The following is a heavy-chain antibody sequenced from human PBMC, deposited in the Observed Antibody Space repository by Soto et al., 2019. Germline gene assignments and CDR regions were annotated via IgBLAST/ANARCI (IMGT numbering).Heavy chain of an antibody. J-gene: IGHJ6*02. CDR3: AKDLSPVAYYYYGMDV. V-gene: IGHV3-30*18. CDR1: GFTFSSYG. D-gene: IGHD5-12*01. Sequence: GGSLRLSCAASGFTFSSYGMHWVRQAPGKGLEWVAVISYDGSNKYYAYSVKGRFTISRDNSKNTLYLQMNSLRAEDTAVYYCAKDLSPVAYYYYGMDVWGQGTTVTVSS. CDR2: ISYDGSNK.